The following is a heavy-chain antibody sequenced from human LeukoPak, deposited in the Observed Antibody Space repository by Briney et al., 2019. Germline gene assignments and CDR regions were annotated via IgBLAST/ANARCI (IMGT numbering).Heavy chain of an antibody. V-gene: IGHV3-21*01. Sequence: GGSLRLSHAASGFTLSSYSMNCAPHPPGKSLEWVSSISNSSSHIYYADSVKGRFTISRDNAKNSLYLQMNSLRAEDTAVYYCARDFGLSGDNYWGQGTLVTVSS. CDR1: GFTLSSYS. CDR3: ARDFGLSGDNY. J-gene: IGHJ4*02. CDR2: ISNSSSHI. D-gene: IGHD2-21*01.